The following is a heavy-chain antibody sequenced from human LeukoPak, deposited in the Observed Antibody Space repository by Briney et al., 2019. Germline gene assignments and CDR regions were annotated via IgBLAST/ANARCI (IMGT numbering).Heavy chain of an antibody. CDR2: TYYRSKWYN. CDR1: GDSVYSNSAA. V-gene: IGHV6-1*01. Sequence: SQTLSLTCAISGDSVYSNSAAWNWISQSPSRGLEWLGRTYYRSKWYNDYAVSVKSRITITPDTSKNQFSLQLNSVTPEDTAVYYCARDQQIAVAGIPGWFDPWGQGTLVTVSS. D-gene: IGHD6-19*01. CDR3: ARDQQIAVAGIPGWFDP. J-gene: IGHJ5*02.